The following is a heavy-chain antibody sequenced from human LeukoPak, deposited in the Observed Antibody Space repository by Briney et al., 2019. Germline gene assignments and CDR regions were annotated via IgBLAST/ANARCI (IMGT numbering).Heavy chain of an antibody. D-gene: IGHD2-2*01. CDR3: ARDRDTLDIVVVPALGEADY. J-gene: IGHJ4*02. CDR2: IKQDGSEK. CDR1: GFTFSNAW. Sequence: GGSLRLSCAASGFTFSNAWMSWVRQAPGKGLEWVANIKQDGSEKYYVDSVKGRFTISRDNAKNSLYLQMNSLRAEDTAVYYCARDRDTLDIVVVPALGEADYWGQGTLVTVSS. V-gene: IGHV3-7*04.